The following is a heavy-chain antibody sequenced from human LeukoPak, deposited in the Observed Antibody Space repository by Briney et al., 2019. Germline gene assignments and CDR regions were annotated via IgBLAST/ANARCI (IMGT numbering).Heavy chain of an antibody. CDR3: ARVTVLDDTSYDYVWGRGYFDY. CDR1: GGSISSYY. CDR2: IYGSGNT. V-gene: IGHV4-4*07. Sequence: SETLSLTCTVSGGSISSYYWSWMRQSAGKGLEWIGRIYGSGNTNYNPSLRSRVTMSVDTSKNQMSLKLSSVTAADTAVYYCARVTVLDDTSYDYVWGRGYFDYWGQGTLVTVSS. D-gene: IGHD3-16*01. J-gene: IGHJ4*02.